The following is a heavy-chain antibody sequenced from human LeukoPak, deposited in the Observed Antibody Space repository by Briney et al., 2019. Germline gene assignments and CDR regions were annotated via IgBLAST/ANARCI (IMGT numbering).Heavy chain of an antibody. J-gene: IGHJ4*02. CDR1: GFTFSDYY. CDR3: AKDLRYSSGWSTDY. Sequence: GGSLRLSCAASGFTFSDYYMSWIRQAPGKGLEWVSYISSSSYTNYADSVKGRFTISRDNAKNSLYLQMNSLRAEDTAVYYCAKDLRYSSGWSTDYWGQGTLVTVSS. CDR2: ISSSSYT. D-gene: IGHD6-19*01. V-gene: IGHV3-11*05.